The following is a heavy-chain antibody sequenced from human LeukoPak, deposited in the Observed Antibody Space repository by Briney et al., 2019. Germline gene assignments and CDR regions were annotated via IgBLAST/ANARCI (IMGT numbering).Heavy chain of an antibody. D-gene: IGHD3-10*01. V-gene: IGHV3-30*01. Sequence: GSSLRLSCAASGFTFSRNVTHWVRQAPGKGLEWVALISYDGNNKFYADSVKGRFTISRDNSRNTLYLQMNSLRGEDAAVYSCARGGIPTGPYYYFYYMDVWGKGTAVTVSS. CDR3: ARGGIPTGPYYYFYYMDV. J-gene: IGHJ6*03. CDR2: ISYDGNNK. CDR1: GFTFSRNV.